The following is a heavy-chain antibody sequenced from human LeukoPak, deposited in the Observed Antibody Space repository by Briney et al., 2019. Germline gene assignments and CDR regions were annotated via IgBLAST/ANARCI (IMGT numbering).Heavy chain of an antibody. CDR3: ARDQYDTWSRRGNFDS. CDR2: IKLDGSEK. D-gene: IGHD3/OR15-3a*01. CDR1: GFTFGKYW. V-gene: IGHV3-7*03. Sequence: GGSLRLSCVASGFTFGKYWMSWVRQAPGKGLEWVANIKLDGSEKNYMDSVKGRFTISRDNTKNSLYLQMNSLRAEDTAVFYCARDQYDTWSRRGNFDSWGQGTLVIVSS. J-gene: IGHJ4*02.